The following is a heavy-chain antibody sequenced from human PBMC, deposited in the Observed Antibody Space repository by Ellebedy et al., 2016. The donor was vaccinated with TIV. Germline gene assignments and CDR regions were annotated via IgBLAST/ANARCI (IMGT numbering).Heavy chain of an antibody. CDR2: MNPNSGNT. CDR3: ATDSRYSYGYRFNF. V-gene: IGHV1-8*01. Sequence: ASVKVSCKASGYTFTSYDINWVRQATGQGLEWMGWMNPNSGNTGYAQKFQGRVTISADRSTRTAYMELSSLRSEDTAVYYCATDSRYSYGYRFNFWGQGTLVIVSS. J-gene: IGHJ4*02. D-gene: IGHD5-18*01. CDR1: GYTFTSYD.